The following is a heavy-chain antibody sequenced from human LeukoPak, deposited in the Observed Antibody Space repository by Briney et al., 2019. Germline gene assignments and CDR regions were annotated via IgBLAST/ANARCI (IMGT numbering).Heavy chain of an antibody. J-gene: IGHJ6*02. CDR2: ISSSSSTI. V-gene: IGHV3-48*02. Sequence: GGSLRLSCAASGFTFSSYSMNWARQAPGKGLEWVSYISSSSSTIYYADSVKGRFTISRDNAKNSLYLQMNSLRDEDTAVYYCARYSSVYYYYYYGMDVWGQGTTVTVSS. CDR1: GFTFSSYS. CDR3: ARYSSVYYYYYYGMDV. D-gene: IGHD6-19*01.